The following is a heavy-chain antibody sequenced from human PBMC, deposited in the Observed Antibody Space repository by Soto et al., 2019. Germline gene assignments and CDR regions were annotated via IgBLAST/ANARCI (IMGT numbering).Heavy chain of an antibody. V-gene: IGHV3-13*04. J-gene: IGHJ4*02. CDR2: IGTAGDT. CDR1: GFTFSSYA. CDR3: ARSRSSSWYDY. D-gene: IGHD6-13*01. Sequence: PGXSLRLSCAASGFTFSSYALSWFRQATGKGLEWVSAIGTAGDTYYPGSVKGRFTISRENAKNSLYLQMNSLRAGDTAVYYCARSRSSSWYDYWGQGTLVTVSS.